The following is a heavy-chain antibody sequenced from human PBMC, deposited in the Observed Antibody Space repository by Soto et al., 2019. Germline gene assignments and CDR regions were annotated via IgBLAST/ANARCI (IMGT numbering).Heavy chain of an antibody. CDR3: TKWNGGFDY. J-gene: IGHJ4*02. D-gene: IGHD3-16*01. CDR1: GFTFSSYG. V-gene: IGHV3-30*18. CDR2: ISYDGSYK. Sequence: QVQLVESGGGVVQPGRSLRLSCADSGFTFSSYGMHWVRQAPGKGLEWVAVISYDGSYKYYADSVKGRFTISRDNSKNTLYLQMNSLRAEDTAVYYCTKWNGGFDYWGQGTLVTVSS.